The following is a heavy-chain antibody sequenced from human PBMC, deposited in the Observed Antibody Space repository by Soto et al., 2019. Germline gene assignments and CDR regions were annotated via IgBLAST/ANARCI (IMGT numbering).Heavy chain of an antibody. CDR3: VEAAGYSSSWFFDY. CDR1: GDSVSSNNPA. D-gene: IGHD6-13*01. Sequence: SQTRSLTCAISGDSVSSNNPAWNWIRQSPSRGLGWLGRTYYRSKWYHDYAVSVKSRITVNPDTSKNQFSLQLSSVTPDDTAVYYCVEAAGYSSSWFFDYWSQGTLVTVSS. CDR2: TYYRSKWYH. V-gene: IGHV6-1*01. J-gene: IGHJ4*02.